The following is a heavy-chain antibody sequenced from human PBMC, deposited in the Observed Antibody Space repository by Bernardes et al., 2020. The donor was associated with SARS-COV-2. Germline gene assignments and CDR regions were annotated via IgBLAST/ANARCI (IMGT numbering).Heavy chain of an antibody. CDR1: GFTFSSYA. Sequence: GGSLRLSCAASGFTFSSYAMSWVRQAPGKGLEWVADISGSGGRIYYADSLKGRFTISRDNSKNTLYLQMNSLRAEDTAVYYCAILQRWLLTYYYYGIGVWGPGSTVTVS. D-gene: IGHD5-18*01. V-gene: IGHV3-23*01. J-gene: IGHJ6*02. CDR2: ISGSGGRI. CDR3: AILQRWLLTYYYYGIGV.